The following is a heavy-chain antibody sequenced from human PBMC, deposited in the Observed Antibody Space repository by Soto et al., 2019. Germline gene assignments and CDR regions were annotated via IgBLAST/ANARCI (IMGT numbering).Heavy chain of an antibody. D-gene: IGHD1-26*01. V-gene: IGHV1-69*01. CDR1: GGTFSNYV. Sequence: QVQLVQSGAEVKKPGSSVKVSCKASGGTFSNYVISWVRQAPGQGLEWMGGIIPIFGTATYAQKFRGRVRITADESTSTAYMELSSLRSEDTAVYYCAGVFSDEKSKYYFDYWGQGTLVTVSS. CDR2: IIPIFGTA. J-gene: IGHJ4*02. CDR3: AGVFSDEKSKYYFDY.